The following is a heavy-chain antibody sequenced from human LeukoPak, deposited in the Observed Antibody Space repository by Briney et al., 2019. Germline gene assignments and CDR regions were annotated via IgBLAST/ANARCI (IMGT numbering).Heavy chain of an antibody. V-gene: IGHV3-7*01. Sequence: GGSLRLSCAASGFTFSNYWMSWVRQAPGKGLEWVASMNQDGSGRHYSDSVKGRFTISRDNAKNSVSLQMNSLRVEDTALYYCTREDRVGGSLDAWGQGTLVTVSS. D-gene: IGHD1-26*01. CDR2: MNQDGSGR. CDR1: GFTFSNYW. CDR3: TREDRVGGSLDA. J-gene: IGHJ5*02.